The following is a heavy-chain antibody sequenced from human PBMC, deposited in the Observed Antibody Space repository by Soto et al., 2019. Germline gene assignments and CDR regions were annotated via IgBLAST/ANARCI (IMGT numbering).Heavy chain of an antibody. D-gene: IGHD2-21*02. CDR2: IKSKTDGGTT. V-gene: IGHV3-15*07. CDR3: TTDHGTAGNDY. J-gene: IGHJ4*02. Sequence: GGSLRLSCAASGFTFSNAWMNWVRQAPGKGLEWVGRIKSKTDGGTTDYAAPVRGRFTISRDHSKNTMYLHMNSLKTEDTAVYYCTTDHGTAGNDYWGQGTLVTVSS. CDR1: GFTFSNAW.